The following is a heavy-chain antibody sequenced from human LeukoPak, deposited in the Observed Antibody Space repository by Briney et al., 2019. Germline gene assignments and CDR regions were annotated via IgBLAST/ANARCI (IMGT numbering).Heavy chain of an antibody. J-gene: IGHJ4*02. D-gene: IGHD3-22*01. CDR2: IYHSGST. Sequence: SVTLSLTCAVSGYSISSGYYWWWLRHPPGEGLECSGSIYHSGSTYYNPSLKSRVTISVDTSKNQFSLKLSSVTAADTAVYYCASTTYYYDSSGYYFLDYWGQGTLVTVSS. V-gene: IGHV4-38-2*01. CDR3: ASTTYYYDSSGYYFLDY. CDR1: GYSISSGYY.